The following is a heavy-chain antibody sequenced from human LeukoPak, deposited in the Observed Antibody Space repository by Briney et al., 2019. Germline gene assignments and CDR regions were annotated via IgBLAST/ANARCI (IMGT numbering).Heavy chain of an antibody. D-gene: IGHD6-13*01. J-gene: IGHJ5*02. V-gene: IGHV3-15*01. CDR1: GFTFSNAW. CDR3: TTVKQKLFLNWFDP. CDR2: IKSKTDGGTT. Sequence: GGSLRLSCAASGFTFSNAWMSWVRQAPGKGLEWVGRIKSKTDGGTTDYAAPVKGRFTISRDDSKNTLYLQMNSLKTEDTAVYYCTTVKQKLFLNWFDPWGQGTLVTVSS.